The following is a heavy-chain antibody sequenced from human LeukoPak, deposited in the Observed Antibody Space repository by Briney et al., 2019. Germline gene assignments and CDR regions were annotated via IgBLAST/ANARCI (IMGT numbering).Heavy chain of an antibody. Sequence: GGSLRLSCAASGFTFSSHWMSWVRQAPGKGLEWVANIKQDGSEKYYVDSVKGRFTISRDNAKNSLYLQMNSLRAEDTAVYYCATSVATTQFDYWGQGTLVTVSS. CDR3: ATSVATTQFDY. V-gene: IGHV3-7*01. J-gene: IGHJ4*02. CDR1: GFTFSSHW. CDR2: IKQDGSEK. D-gene: IGHD5-12*01.